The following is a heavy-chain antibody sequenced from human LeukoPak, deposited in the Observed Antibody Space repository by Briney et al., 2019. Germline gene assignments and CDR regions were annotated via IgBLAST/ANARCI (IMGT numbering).Heavy chain of an antibody. CDR3: ARQGGWGGALSFFDS. V-gene: IGHV4-39*01. CDR2: MLYRGST. D-gene: IGHD3-16*01. CDR1: GVSISTTSYY. Sequence: SETLSLTCTVSGVSISTTSYYWGWIRQTPGKGLEWIGSMLYRGSTYYSPSLRSRVIISVDASKNQFFSTLSPVTAADTAVYYCARQGGWGGALSFFDSWGQGTLITVSS. J-gene: IGHJ4*02.